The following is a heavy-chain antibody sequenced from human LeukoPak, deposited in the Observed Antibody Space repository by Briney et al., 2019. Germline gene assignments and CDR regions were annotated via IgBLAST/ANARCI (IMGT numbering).Heavy chain of an antibody. CDR3: VRDLILTWTPGDDFDH. J-gene: IGHJ4*02. CDR1: GFSFSDYW. CDR2: INEVGSIR. D-gene: IGHD3-16*01. Sequence: GGSLTLSCAASGFSFSDYWMHWVRQVPGKGLEWVARINEVGSIRSYADSVEGRFTISRENAKNTVYLHMTSLRAEDTAVYYCVRDLILTWTPGDDFDHWGQGTLVTVSS. V-gene: IGHV3-74*03.